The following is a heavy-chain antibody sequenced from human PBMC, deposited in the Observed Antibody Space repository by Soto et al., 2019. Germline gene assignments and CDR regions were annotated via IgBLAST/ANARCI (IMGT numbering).Heavy chain of an antibody. V-gene: IGHV3-66*01. J-gene: IGHJ4*02. D-gene: IGHD3-10*01. Sequence: PGGSLRLSCAASGFTVSSNYMSWVRQAPGKGLEWVSIIYSGGSTYYADSMKGRFTISRDNSKNTLYLQMYSLRAEDTAVYYCASPSVQRSGTLQYYFDYWGQGALVTVSS. CDR2: IYSGGST. CDR3: ASPSVQRSGTLQYYFDY. CDR1: GFTVSSNY.